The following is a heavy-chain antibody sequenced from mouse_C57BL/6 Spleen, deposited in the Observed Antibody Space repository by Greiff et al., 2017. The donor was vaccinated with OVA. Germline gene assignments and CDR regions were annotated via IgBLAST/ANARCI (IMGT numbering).Heavy chain of an antibody. V-gene: IGHV1-78*01. Sequence: VQLQQSDAELVKPGASVKISCKVSGYTFTDHTIHWMKQRPEQGLEWIGYIYPRDGSTKYNEKFKGKATLTADKSSSTAYMQLNSLTSEDSAVYFCARAPLYYGNRYYAMDYWGQGTSVTVSS. J-gene: IGHJ4*01. D-gene: IGHD2-1*01. CDR1: GYTFTDHT. CDR2: IYPRDGST. CDR3: ARAPLYYGNRYYAMDY.